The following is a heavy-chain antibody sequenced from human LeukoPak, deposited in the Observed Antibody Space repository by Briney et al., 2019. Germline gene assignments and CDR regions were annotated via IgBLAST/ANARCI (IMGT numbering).Heavy chain of an antibody. Sequence: NPSQTLSLTCTVSDGSISSGSYYWSWIRQPAGKGLEWIGRIYTSGSTNYNPSLKSRVTISVDTSKNQFSLKLSSVTAADTAVYYCARDHATSSSWYGHGYWGQGTLVTVSS. CDR3: ARDHATSSSWYGHGY. V-gene: IGHV4-61*02. D-gene: IGHD6-13*01. CDR2: IYTSGST. J-gene: IGHJ4*02. CDR1: DGSISSGSYY.